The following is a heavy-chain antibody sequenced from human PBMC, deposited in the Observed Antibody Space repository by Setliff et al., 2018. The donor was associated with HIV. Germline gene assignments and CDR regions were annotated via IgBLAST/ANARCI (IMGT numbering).Heavy chain of an antibody. J-gene: IGHJ4*02. CDR3: ARTGPSRDGYNLVIDY. V-gene: IGHV7-4-1*02. Sequence: ASVKVSCKASGYTFTRYALNWVRQAPGQGLEWMGWINTNTGDPTYAQVLTGRFVFSLDTSVSTAYLQISRLKAEDTAVYYCARTGPSRDGYNLVIDYWGQVTLVTAPQ. D-gene: IGHD5-12*01. CDR2: INTNTGDP. CDR1: GYTFTRYA.